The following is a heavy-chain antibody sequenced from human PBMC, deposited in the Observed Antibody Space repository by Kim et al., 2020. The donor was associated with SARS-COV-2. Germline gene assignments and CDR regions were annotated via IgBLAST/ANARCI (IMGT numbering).Heavy chain of an antibody. D-gene: IGHD1-26*01. V-gene: IGHV3-33*01. Sequence: YADSGKGRFTIARDKSKNTLYLQMNSLRAEDTAVYYCARGSSGSYYYGMDVWGQGTTVTVSS. J-gene: IGHJ6*02. CDR3: ARGSSGSYYYGMDV.